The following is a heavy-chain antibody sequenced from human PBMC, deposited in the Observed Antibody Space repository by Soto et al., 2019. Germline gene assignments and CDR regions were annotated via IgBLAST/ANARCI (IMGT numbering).Heavy chain of an antibody. CDR1: GGSISSYY. CDR2: IYYSGST. J-gene: IGHJ5*02. D-gene: IGHD5-18*01. CDR3: ARLVWSYGTWFDP. V-gene: IGHV4-59*08. Sequence: QVQLQESGPGLVKPSETLSLTCTVSGGSISSYYWSWIRQPPGKGLEWIGYIYYSGSTNYNPSLKSRVTISVDTSKNQFSLKLSSVTAADTAVYYCARLVWSYGTWFDPWGQGTLVNVSS.